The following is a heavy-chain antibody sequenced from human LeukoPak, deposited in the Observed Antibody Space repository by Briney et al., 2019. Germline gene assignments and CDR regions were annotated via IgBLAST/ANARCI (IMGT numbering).Heavy chain of an antibody. J-gene: IGHJ4*02. D-gene: IGHD4-11*01. CDR3: ARARTRYDYSNYIDY. CDR2: IYYSGST. CDR1: GGSISSSSYY. V-gene: IGHV4-39*01. Sequence: PSETLSLTCTVSGGSISSSSYYWGWIRQPPGKGLEWIGSIYYSGSTYYNPSLKSRVTISVDTSKNQFSLKLSSVTAADTAVYYCARARTRYDYSNYIDYWGRGTLVTVSS.